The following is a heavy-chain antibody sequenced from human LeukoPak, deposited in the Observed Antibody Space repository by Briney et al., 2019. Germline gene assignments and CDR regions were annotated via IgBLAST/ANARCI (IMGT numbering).Heavy chain of an antibody. CDR1: GGSISRGGYS. CDR3: ARSVVVPPGAFDF. Sequence: SETLSLTCDVSGGSISRGGYSWSWIRQSPGKGLEWIGYTYHIGTTYYTPSLKSRVTISVDKAKNQFSLKLNSVTAADTAIYYCARSVVVPPGAFDFWGQGTMVTVSS. D-gene: IGHD2-15*01. V-gene: IGHV4-30-2*06. CDR2: TYHIGTT. J-gene: IGHJ3*01.